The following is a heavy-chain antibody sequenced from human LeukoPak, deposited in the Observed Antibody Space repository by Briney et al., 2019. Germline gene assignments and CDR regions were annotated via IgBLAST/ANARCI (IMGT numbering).Heavy chain of an antibody. D-gene: IGHD6-13*01. Sequence: PGGSLRLSCAASGFTFSSFAMNWVRQAPGKGLEWVSTMSGDATSTYYADSVKGRFTISRDNAKNTVYLQMNSLRAEDTAVYHCARGYGSSWFYFDYWGQGTPITVSS. V-gene: IGHV3-23*01. J-gene: IGHJ4*02. CDR3: ARGYGSSWFYFDY. CDR2: MSGDATST. CDR1: GFTFSSFA.